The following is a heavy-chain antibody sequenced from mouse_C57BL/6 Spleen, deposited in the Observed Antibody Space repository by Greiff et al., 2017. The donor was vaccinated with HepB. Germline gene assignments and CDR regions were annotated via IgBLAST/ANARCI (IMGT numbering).Heavy chain of an antibody. Sequence: EVMLVESGPELVKPGASVKIPCKASGYTFTDYNMDWVKQSHGKSLEWIGDINPNNGGTIYNQKFKGKATLTVDKSSSTAYMELRSLTSEDTAVYYCARVLGYYYGSPSMDYWGQGTSVTVSS. CDR2: INPNNGGT. V-gene: IGHV1-18*01. D-gene: IGHD1-1*01. CDR1: GYTFTDYN. J-gene: IGHJ4*01. CDR3: ARVLGYYYGSPSMDY.